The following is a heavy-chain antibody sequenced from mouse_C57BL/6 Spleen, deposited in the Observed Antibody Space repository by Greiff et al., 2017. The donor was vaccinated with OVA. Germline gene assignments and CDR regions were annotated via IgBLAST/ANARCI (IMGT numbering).Heavy chain of an antibody. D-gene: IGHD4-1*01. V-gene: IGHV1-64*01. J-gene: IGHJ3*01. CDR2: IHPNSGST. Sequence: VQLQQPGAELVKPGASVKLSCKASGYTFTSYWMHWVKQRPGQGLERIGMIHPNSGSTNYNEKFKSKATLTVDKSSSTAYMQLSSLTSEDSAVYYCARSGQTGPVPFAYWGQGTLVTVSA. CDR3: ARSGQTGPVPFAY. CDR1: GYTFTSYW.